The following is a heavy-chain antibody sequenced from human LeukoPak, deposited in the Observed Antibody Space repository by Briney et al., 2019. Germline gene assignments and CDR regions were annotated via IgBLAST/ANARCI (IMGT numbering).Heavy chain of an antibody. J-gene: IGHJ4*02. CDR1: KFAFSSYA. V-gene: IGHV3-23*01. Sequence: PGGSLRLSCAASKFAFSSYAMSWVRQAPGKGLEWVSAISNNGGYTYYADSVQGRFTISRDNSKNTLYLQMNSLRAEDTAVYYCARDGSAGGNSGYFNYWGQGTLVTVSS. CDR3: ARDGSAGGNSGYFNY. CDR2: ISNNGGYT. D-gene: IGHD3-22*01.